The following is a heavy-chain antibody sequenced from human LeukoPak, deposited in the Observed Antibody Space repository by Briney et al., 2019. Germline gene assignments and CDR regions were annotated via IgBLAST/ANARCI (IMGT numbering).Heavy chain of an antibody. CDR3: ARDSCSGGSCPTLGY. D-gene: IGHD2-15*01. J-gene: IGHJ4*02. V-gene: IGHV3-30*04. Sequence: GGSLRLSCAASGFTFSSYAMHWVRQAPGKWREWVAVISYDGSNKYYADSVKGRFTISRDNSKNTLYLQMNSLRAEDTAVYYCARDSCSGGSCPTLGYWGQGTLVTVSS. CDR1: GFTFSSYA. CDR2: ISYDGSNK.